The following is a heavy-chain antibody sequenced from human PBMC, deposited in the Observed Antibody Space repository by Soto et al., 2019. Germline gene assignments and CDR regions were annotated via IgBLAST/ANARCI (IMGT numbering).Heavy chain of an antibody. V-gene: IGHV1-18*01. CDR3: ARDLPPWGITIFGVVTATQYGMDV. Sequence: GASVKVSCKASGYTFTSYGISWVRQAPGQGLEWKGWNGVYNGNTNYAQKLQGRVTMTTDTSTSTAYMELRSLRFDDTAVYYCARDLPPWGITIFGVVTATQYGMDVWGQGTTVTVSS. CDR1: GYTFTSYG. J-gene: IGHJ6*02. CDR2: NGVYNGNT. D-gene: IGHD3-3*01.